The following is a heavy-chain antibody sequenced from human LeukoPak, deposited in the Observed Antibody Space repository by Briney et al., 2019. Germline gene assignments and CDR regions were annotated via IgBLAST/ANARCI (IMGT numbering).Heavy chain of an antibody. Sequence: GGSLRLSCAASGFTFSSHSMNWVRQAPGKGLEWVSSISSSSSYIYYADSVKGRFTISRDNAKNSLYLQMNSLRAEDTAVYYCARDPTGTLDYWGQGTLVTVSS. D-gene: IGHD1-1*01. V-gene: IGHV3-21*01. CDR2: ISSSSSYI. CDR3: ARDPTGTLDY. CDR1: GFTFSSHS. J-gene: IGHJ4*02.